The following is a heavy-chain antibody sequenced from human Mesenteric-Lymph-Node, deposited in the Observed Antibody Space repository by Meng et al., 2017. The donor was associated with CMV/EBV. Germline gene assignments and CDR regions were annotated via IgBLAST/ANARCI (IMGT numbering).Heavy chain of an antibody. V-gene: IGHV1-18*01. J-gene: IGHJ4*02. Sequence: ASVKVSCKASGYTFTTYGITWVRQAPGQGLEWMAWISGYNGNTNYAQKFQGRVTMTTDTSTSTAYMELRSLRSDDTAVYYCAKGDRSPYPSEAYIDYWGQGTLVTVSS. CDR1: GYTFTTYG. CDR2: ISGYNGNT. D-gene: IGHD3-22*01. CDR3: AKGDRSPYPSEAYIDY.